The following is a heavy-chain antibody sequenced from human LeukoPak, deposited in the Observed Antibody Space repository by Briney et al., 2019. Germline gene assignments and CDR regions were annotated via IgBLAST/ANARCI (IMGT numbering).Heavy chain of an antibody. CDR2: ISWNSGSI. CDR1: AFTFDDYA. CDR3: AKDKLVRGVSNWFDP. J-gene: IGHJ5*02. Sequence: GGSLRLSCAASAFTFDDYAMHWVRQAPGKGLEWVSGISWNSGSIGYADSVKGRFTISRDNAKNSLYLQMNSLRAEDTALYYCAKDKLVRGVSNWFDPWGQGTLVTVSS. V-gene: IGHV3-9*01. D-gene: IGHD3-10*01.